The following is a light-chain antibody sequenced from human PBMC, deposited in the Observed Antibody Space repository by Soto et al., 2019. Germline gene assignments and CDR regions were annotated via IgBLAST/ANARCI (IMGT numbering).Light chain of an antibody. V-gene: IGKV1-27*01. CDR1: QGLSDY. CDR2: EAS. CDR3: QKYNRTPRT. J-gene: IGKJ1*01. Sequence: DIQMTQSPSSLSASVGDRVTIPRPASQGLSDYLAWYQQKPGKVPKLLIYEASTLQSGVPSRFSGSGSGTDFTLTISSLQPEDVATYYCQKYNRTPRTFGQGTKVEIK.